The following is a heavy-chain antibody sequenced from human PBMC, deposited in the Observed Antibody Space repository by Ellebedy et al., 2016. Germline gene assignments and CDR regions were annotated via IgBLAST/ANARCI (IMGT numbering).Heavy chain of an antibody. J-gene: IGHJ4*02. Sequence: GESLKISCAASGFTVSSNYMSWVRQAPGKGLEWVGNINQDGGDKYYVDSVKGRFTISRDNAKNSLYLQMNSLRAEDTAVYYCARDKTPAHFDYWGQGTLVTVSS. V-gene: IGHV3-7*01. D-gene: IGHD2-2*01. CDR2: INQDGGDK. CDR3: ARDKTPAHFDY. CDR1: GFTVSSNY.